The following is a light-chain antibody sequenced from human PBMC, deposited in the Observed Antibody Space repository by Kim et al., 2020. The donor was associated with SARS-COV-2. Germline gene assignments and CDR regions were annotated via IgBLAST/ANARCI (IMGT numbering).Light chain of an antibody. V-gene: IGKV1-39*01. J-gene: IGKJ2*03. Sequence: PSSLSVSVGDRVTITCRANQSIGNYLNWYQHKPGKAPKLLIYGASSLQSGVPSWFSGSGSGTDFTLTISSLQPEDFATYYCQQGRRFGQGTKLEI. CDR3: QQGRR. CDR1: QSIGNY. CDR2: GAS.